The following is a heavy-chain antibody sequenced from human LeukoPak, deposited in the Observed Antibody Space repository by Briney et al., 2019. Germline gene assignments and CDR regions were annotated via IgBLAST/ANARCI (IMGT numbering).Heavy chain of an antibody. Sequence: SETLSLTCAVYGGSFSGYYWSWIRQPPGKGLEWIGEINHSGSTNYNPSLKSRVTISVDTPKNQFSLKLSSVTAADTAVYYCARAKIKSGYYYGSGTQWFDPWGQGTLVTVSS. CDR3: ARAKIKSGYYYGSGTQWFDP. V-gene: IGHV4-34*01. D-gene: IGHD3-10*01. J-gene: IGHJ5*02. CDR2: INHSGST. CDR1: GGSFSGYY.